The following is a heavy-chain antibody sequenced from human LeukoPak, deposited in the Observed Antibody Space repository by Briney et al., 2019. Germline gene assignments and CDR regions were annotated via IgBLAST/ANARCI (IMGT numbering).Heavy chain of an antibody. D-gene: IGHD3-22*01. CDR1: GFTFSIYA. Sequence: GGSLRLSCAASGFTFSIYAMHWVRQAPGKGLEYVSAISSNGGSTYYANSVKGRFTISRDNSKNTMYLQMGSVRAEDMAVYYCARRASGYRQSYFDYWGQGTLVTVSS. CDR2: ISSNGGST. V-gene: IGHV3-64*01. J-gene: IGHJ4*02. CDR3: ARRASGYRQSYFDY.